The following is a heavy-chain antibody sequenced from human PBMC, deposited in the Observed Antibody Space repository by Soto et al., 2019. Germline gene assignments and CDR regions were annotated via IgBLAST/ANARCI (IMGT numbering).Heavy chain of an antibody. J-gene: IGHJ6*02. CDR1: GFSLSTGGVG. CDR2: LYWDNDK. Sequence: QITLKESGPTLVKPTQTLTLTCTFSGFSLSTGGVGVGWIRQPPGKALEWLALLYWDNDKRYSPSLRSRLTVTKDTSKNPVVLTMTNMDPVDTATYYCVHSRCGGDCLRSYSSHYYYGMDVWGQGTTVTVFS. D-gene: IGHD2-21*02. CDR3: VHSRCGGDCLRSYSSHYYYGMDV. V-gene: IGHV2-5*02.